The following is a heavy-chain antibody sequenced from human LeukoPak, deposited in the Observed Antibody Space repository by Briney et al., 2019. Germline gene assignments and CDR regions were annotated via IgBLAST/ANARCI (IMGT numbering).Heavy chain of an antibody. CDR2: IYYSGST. CDR3: AREYCSSTSCENWFDP. Sequence: PSETLSLTCTVSGGSISSYYWSWIRQPPGKGLEWIGYIYYSGSTNYNPSLKSRVTISVDTSKNQFSLKLSSVTAADTAVYYCAREYCSSTSCENWFDPWGQGTLVTVSS. CDR1: GGSISSYY. J-gene: IGHJ5*02. D-gene: IGHD2-2*01. V-gene: IGHV4-59*01.